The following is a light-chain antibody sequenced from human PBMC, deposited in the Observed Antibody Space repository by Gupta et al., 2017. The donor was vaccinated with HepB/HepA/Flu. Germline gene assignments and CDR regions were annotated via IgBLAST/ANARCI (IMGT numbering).Light chain of an antibody. CDR1: QSIDTY. CDR2: AAS. J-gene: IGKJ1*01. CDR3: QQSYNIPQT. V-gene: IGKV1-39*01. Sequence: DIQMTQSPSSLSASVGDRITITCRASQSIDTYLNWYQQRPGKAPTSLIYAASNLRSGVPSRFSGSGSGTDFTLTISSLQPDDFENYYCQQSYNIPQTFGQGTKVEMK.